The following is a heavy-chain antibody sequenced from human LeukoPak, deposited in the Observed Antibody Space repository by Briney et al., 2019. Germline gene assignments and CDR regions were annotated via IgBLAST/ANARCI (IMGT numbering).Heavy chain of an antibody. D-gene: IGHD6-19*01. Sequence: PSETLSLTCTVSGGSISSYYWSWLRQPPGKGLEWIGYIYYSGSTYYNPSLTSRVTISVDTSKNQFSLKLSSVTAADTAVYYCARFSSGWSDAFDIWGQGTMVTVSS. CDR1: GGSISSYY. CDR3: ARFSSGWSDAFDI. J-gene: IGHJ3*02. CDR2: IYYSGST. V-gene: IGHV4-30-4*08.